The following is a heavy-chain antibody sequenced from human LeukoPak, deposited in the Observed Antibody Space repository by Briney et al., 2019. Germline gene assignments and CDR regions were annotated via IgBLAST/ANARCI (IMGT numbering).Heavy chain of an antibody. CDR3: ARHIDDYGDANFDS. V-gene: IGHV4-34*01. CDR1: GGSFSGYY. Sequence: TTSETLSLTCAVYGGSFSGYYWSWIRQPPGKGLEWIGEINHSGSTNYNPSLKSRVTISVDTSKNHTSLRLKSVTAADTAVYYCARHIDDYGDANFDSWGQGTLVTVSS. D-gene: IGHD4-17*01. J-gene: IGHJ4*02. CDR2: INHSGST.